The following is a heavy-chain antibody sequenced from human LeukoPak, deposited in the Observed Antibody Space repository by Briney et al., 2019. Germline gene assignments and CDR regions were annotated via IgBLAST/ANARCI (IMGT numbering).Heavy chain of an antibody. J-gene: IGHJ6*03. V-gene: IGHV4-34*01. Sequence: SETLSLTCAVYGGSFSGYYWSWIRQPPGKGLEWIGDINHSGSTNYNPSLKSRVTISVDTSKNQFSLKLSSVTAADTAVYYCARHSSGWYRDYYYYYMDVWGKGTTVTISS. CDR2: INHSGST. CDR3: ARHSSGWYRDYYYYYMDV. CDR1: GGSFSGYY. D-gene: IGHD6-19*01.